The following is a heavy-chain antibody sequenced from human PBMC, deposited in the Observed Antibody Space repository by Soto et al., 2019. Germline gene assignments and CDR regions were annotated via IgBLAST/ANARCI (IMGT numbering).Heavy chain of an antibody. J-gene: IGHJ2*01. CDR2: IYYSGST. V-gene: IGHV4-61*01. CDR1: GGSVSSGSYY. Sequence: QVQLQESGPGLVKPSETLSLTCTVSGGSVSSGSYYWSWIRQPPGKGLEWIGYIYYSGSTNYNPSLKSRVTISVDTSRNQFSLKLSSVTAADTAVYYWAWRWYHYWYFDLWGRGTLVTVSS. CDR3: AWRWYHYWYFDL. D-gene: IGHD2-15*01.